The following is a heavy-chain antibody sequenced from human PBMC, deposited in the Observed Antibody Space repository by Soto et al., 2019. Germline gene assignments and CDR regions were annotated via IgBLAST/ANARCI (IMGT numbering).Heavy chain of an antibody. V-gene: IGHV3-23*01. CDR1: GFTFSSYA. CDR2: ISGSGGST. D-gene: IGHD5-18*01. Sequence: LRLSCAASGFTFSSYAMSWVRQAPGKGLEWVSAISGSGGSTYYADSVKGRFTISRDNSKNTLYLQMNSLRAEDTAVYYCAKHWGYSYGLYYFDYWGQGTLVTVSS. CDR3: AKHWGYSYGLYYFDY. J-gene: IGHJ4*02.